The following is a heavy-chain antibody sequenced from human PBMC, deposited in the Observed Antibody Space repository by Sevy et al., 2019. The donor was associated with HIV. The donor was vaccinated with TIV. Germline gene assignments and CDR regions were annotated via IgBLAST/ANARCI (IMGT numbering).Heavy chain of an antibody. J-gene: IGHJ6*02. CDR3: ARTDRAAAQDGMDV. Sequence: SETLSLTCTVSGGSISSYYWSWIRQPAGKGLEWIGRIYTSGSTNYNPSLKSRVTVSVDTSKNQFSLKLSSVTAADTAVYYCARTDRAAAQDGMDVWGQGTTVTVSS. V-gene: IGHV4-4*07. D-gene: IGHD6-13*01. CDR1: GGSISSYY. CDR2: IYTSGST.